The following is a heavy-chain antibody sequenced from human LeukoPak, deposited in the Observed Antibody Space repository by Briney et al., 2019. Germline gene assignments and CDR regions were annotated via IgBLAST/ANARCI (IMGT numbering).Heavy chain of an antibody. CDR3: MTLLCFY. CDR1: GYTFTTYY. D-gene: IGHD2-21*01. Sequence: GASVTVSCKASGYTFTTYYIHWVRQAPGQGLEWMGWMNPNSGNTGYAQKFQGRVTMTRNTSISTAYMELSSLRSEDTAVYYCMTLLCFYWGQGTLVTVSS. CDR2: MNPNSGNT. V-gene: IGHV1-8*02. J-gene: IGHJ4*02.